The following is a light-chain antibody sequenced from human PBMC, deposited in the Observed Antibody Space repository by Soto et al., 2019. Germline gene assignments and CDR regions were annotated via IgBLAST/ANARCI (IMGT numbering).Light chain of an antibody. V-gene: IGLV2-14*01. CDR3: SSYTSSSTLVV. J-gene: IGLJ2*01. CDR2: DVT. Sequence: QSALTQPASVSGSPGQSITISCTGTSSDVGGYNYVSWYQQHPGKVPKLMIYDVTNRPSGVSNRFSGYKSGNTASLTISGLQAADEADYYCSSYTSSSTLVVFGGGTKLTVL. CDR1: SSDVGGYNY.